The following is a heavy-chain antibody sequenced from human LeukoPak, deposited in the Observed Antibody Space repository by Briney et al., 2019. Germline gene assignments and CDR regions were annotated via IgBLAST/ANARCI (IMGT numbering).Heavy chain of an antibody. Sequence: NPGGSLRLSCAASGFSFSDYYMSWIRQAPRKGLEWVSYISSSGSTIYYADSVKGRFTISRDNAKNSLYLQMNSLRAEDTAVYYCARDYGGSSPFDYWGQGTLVTVSS. CDR1: GFSFSDYY. D-gene: IGHD2-15*01. CDR3: ARDYGGSSPFDY. J-gene: IGHJ4*02. CDR2: ISSSGSTI. V-gene: IGHV3-11*04.